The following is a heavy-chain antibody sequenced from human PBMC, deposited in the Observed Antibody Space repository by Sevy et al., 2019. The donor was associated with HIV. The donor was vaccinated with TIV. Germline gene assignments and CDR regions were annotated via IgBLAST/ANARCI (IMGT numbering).Heavy chain of an antibody. D-gene: IGHD3-22*01. CDR2: ISSDGSNK. J-gene: IGHJ2*01. V-gene: IGHV3-30-3*01. Sequence: GGSLRLSCAASGFTFSSYAMHWVRQAPGKGLEWVAVISSDGSNKYYADSVKGRFTISRDNSKNALYLQMNGLRAEDTAVYYCARDGASSGYPYWYFDLWGRGTLVTVSS. CDR3: ARDGASSGYPYWYFDL. CDR1: GFTFSSYA.